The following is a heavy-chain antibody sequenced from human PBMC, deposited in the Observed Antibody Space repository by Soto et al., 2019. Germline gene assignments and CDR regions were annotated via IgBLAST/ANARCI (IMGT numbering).Heavy chain of an antibody. CDR1: GGSISTSNW. CDR3: ARTSTSGNRFDY. D-gene: IGHD1-1*01. CDR2: VYHSGST. J-gene: IGHJ4*02. V-gene: IGHV4-4*02. Sequence: QVQLQESGPGLVKPSGTLSLTCAVSGGSISTSNWWSWVRQPPGKGLEWIGEVYHSGSTNYNPSFKSRVXXXVXXSKNQCSLKFNPVTAAYTALYYCARTSTSGNRFDYWGQGSLVTVSS.